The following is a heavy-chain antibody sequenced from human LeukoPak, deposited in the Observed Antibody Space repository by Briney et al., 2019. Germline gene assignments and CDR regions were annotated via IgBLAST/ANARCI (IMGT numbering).Heavy chain of an antibody. CDR1: GGSISSGSYY. Sequence: PSQTLSLTCTVSGGSISSGSYYWSWIRQPAGKGLEWIGFIYSSGSTNYNPSLKSRVTISIDTSKNQFSLKLSSVTAADTAVYYCARLYSGTYGGIYYYYYMEVWGKGTTVTVSS. CDR2: IYSSGST. V-gene: IGHV4-61*02. CDR3: ARLYSGTYGGIYYYYYMEV. D-gene: IGHD1-26*01. J-gene: IGHJ6*03.